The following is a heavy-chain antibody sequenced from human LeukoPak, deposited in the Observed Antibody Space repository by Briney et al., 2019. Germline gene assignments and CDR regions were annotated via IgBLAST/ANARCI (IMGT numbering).Heavy chain of an antibody. CDR1: GYTFTDYY. Sequence: VASVKVSCKASGYTFTDYYIHWLRQAPGQGLEWLGWINPNSGDTNYAQDFQGRVALTRDTSINTAYMEVRSLRSDDTAVYYCAREESIGSYQFLHDYWGQGTLVTVSS. J-gene: IGHJ4*02. V-gene: IGHV1-2*02. CDR2: INPNSGDT. CDR3: AREESIGSYQFLHDY. D-gene: IGHD1-26*01.